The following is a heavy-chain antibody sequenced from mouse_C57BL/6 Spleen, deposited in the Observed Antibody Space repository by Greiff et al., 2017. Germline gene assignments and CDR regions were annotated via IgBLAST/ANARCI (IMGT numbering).Heavy chain of an antibody. CDR3: TMAGGYYYGSSYDYDAMDY. Sequence: QVQLQQPGTELVKPGASVKLSCKASGYTFTSYWMHWVKQRPGQGLEWIGNINPSNGGTNYNEKFKSKATLTVVKSSSTAYMQLSSLTTEDSAVYDCTMAGGYYYGSSYDYDAMDYWGQGTSVTVSS. CDR1: GYTFTSYW. V-gene: IGHV1-53*01. CDR2: INPSNGGT. D-gene: IGHD1-1*01. J-gene: IGHJ4*01.